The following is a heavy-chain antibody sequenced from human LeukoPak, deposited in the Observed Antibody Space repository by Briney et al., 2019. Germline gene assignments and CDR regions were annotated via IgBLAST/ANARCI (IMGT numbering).Heavy chain of an antibody. Sequence: SETLSLTCAVYGGSFSGYYWSWIRQPPGKGLEWIGYIYYSGSTYYNPSLKSRVTISVDTSKNQFSLKLSSVTAADTAVYYCARGEYYFDYWGQGTLVTVSS. CDR2: IYYSGST. D-gene: IGHD3-10*01. CDR1: GGSFSGYY. CDR3: ARGEYYFDY. V-gene: IGHV4-30-4*01. J-gene: IGHJ4*02.